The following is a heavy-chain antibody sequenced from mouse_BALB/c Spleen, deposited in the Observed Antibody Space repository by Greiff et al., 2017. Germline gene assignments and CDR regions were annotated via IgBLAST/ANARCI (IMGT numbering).Heavy chain of an antibody. J-gene: IGHJ1*01. D-gene: IGHD2-10*02. CDR3: ARGGYGNYGLDWYFDV. CDR1: GYTFTDYN. Sequence: VQLKESGPELVKPGASVKIPCKASGYTFTDYNMDWVKQSHGKSLEWIGDINPNNGGTIYNQKFKGKATLTVDKSSSTAYMELRSLTSEDTAVYYGARGGYGNYGLDWYFDVWGAGTTVTVSS. V-gene: IGHV1-18*01. CDR2: INPNNGGT.